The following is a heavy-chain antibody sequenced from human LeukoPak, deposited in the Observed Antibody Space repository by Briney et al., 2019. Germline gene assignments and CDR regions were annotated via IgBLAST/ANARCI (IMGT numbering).Heavy chain of an antibody. V-gene: IGHV2-5*02. CDR3: AHTWIQLWGTYYDYMDV. CDR1: GFSVSTGGVG. D-gene: IGHD5-18*01. Sequence: SGPTLPHPPQPLTLTCTFSGFSVSTGGVGGGWIRQPQVKDLEWLPLIYWDDDKRYIPSLKSRITITQDTFNNQMVRTLPYMAALDTATYYCAHTWIQLWGTYYDYMDVWGKGTTVTVSS. J-gene: IGHJ6*03. CDR2: IYWDDDK.